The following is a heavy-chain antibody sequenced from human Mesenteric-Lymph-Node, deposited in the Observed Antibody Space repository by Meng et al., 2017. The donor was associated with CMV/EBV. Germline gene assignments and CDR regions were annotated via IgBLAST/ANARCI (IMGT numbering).Heavy chain of an antibody. Sequence: SSWIGWWRTMPGKGLESMVIIYPWDSDTRYSPSFQGQVTISADKSISTAYLQWSSLKASDTATYYCARLGRYCTNGVCRRSRVPDYWGQGTLVTVSS. CDR3: ARLGRYCTNGVCRRSRVPDY. J-gene: IGHJ4*02. V-gene: IGHV5-51*01. CDR2: IYPWDSDT. CDR1: SSW. D-gene: IGHD2-8*01.